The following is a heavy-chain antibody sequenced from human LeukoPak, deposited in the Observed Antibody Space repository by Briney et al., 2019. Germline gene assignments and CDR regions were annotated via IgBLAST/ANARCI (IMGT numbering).Heavy chain of an antibody. CDR2: ISSTGSTI. V-gene: IGHV3-48*03. J-gene: IGHJ4*02. CDR1: GFTFSSYE. CDR3: ARDPGSSGYADY. Sequence: GGSVRLSCAASGFTFSSYEMNWVRQAPGKGGEWVSYISSTGSTIYYADSVKGRFTMSRDNDKNSLYLQMNSLRAEDTALYYCARDPGSSGYADYWGQGTLVTVSS. D-gene: IGHD3-22*01.